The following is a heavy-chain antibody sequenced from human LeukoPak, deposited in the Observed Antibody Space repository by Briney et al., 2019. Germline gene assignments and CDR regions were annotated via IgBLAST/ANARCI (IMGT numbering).Heavy chain of an antibody. J-gene: IGHJ4*02. CDR3: ASYSGSY. Sequence: SETLSLTCAVYGGSFSGYYWSWIRQPPGKGLEWIGEINHSGSTNYNPSLKSRVTISVDTSKNQFSLKLSSVTAADTAVYYCASYSGSYWGQETLVTVSS. V-gene: IGHV4-34*01. CDR2: INHSGST. CDR1: GGSFSGYY. D-gene: IGHD1-26*01.